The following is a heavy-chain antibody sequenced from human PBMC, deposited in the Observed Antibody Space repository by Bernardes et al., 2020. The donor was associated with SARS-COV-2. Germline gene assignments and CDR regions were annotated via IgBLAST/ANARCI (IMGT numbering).Heavy chain of an antibody. J-gene: IGHJ4*02. V-gene: IGHV3-23*01. Sequence: GGSLRLSGAVSGIIFSSYAMSWVRQAPGKGLEWVSAISDGGGSTYYADSVKGRFAISRDDSKATLYLQLNSLRDEDTAVYFCVLGSGRYYLDSWGQGTLVTVSS. CDR3: VLGSGRYYLDS. D-gene: IGHD7-27*01. CDR2: ISDGGGST. CDR1: GIIFSSYA.